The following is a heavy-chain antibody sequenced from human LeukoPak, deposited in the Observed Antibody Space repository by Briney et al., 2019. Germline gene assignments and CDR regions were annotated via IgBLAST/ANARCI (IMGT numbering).Heavy chain of an antibody. D-gene: IGHD3-22*01. CDR3: ARGRHYYDSSGYYTRGYFDY. CDR2: INHSGST. Sequence: GSLRLSCAASGFTFSNAWMSWVRQAPGKGLEWIGEINHSGSTNYNPSLKSRVTISVDTSKNQFSLKLSSVTAADTAVYYCARGRHYYDSSGYYTRGYFDYWGQGTLVTVSS. V-gene: IGHV4-34*01. J-gene: IGHJ4*02. CDR1: GFTFSNAW.